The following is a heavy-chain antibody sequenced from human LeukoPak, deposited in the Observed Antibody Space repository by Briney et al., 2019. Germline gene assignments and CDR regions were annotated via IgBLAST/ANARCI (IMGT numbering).Heavy chain of an antibody. CDR2: INPSGGST. Sequence: ASVKVSCKASGYTFTLYYMHWVRQAPGQGLEWMGTINPSGGSTHYAQRFQGRVTMTRDTSTSTVDMGLSSLRSEDTAVYYCARGYCSSTSCYAWFDPWGQGTLVTVSS. CDR3: ARGYCSSTSCYAWFDP. J-gene: IGHJ5*02. CDR1: GYTFTLYY. V-gene: IGHV1-46*01. D-gene: IGHD2-2*01.